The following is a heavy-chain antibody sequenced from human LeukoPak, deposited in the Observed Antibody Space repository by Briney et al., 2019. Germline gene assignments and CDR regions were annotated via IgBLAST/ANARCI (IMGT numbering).Heavy chain of an antibody. CDR1: GGSISSSSYY. V-gene: IGHV4-39*01. J-gene: IGHJ5*02. D-gene: IGHD2-15*01. CDR3: AREGEFCGSCYSNWFDP. CDR2: IYYRGCT. Sequence: SETLSLTCTVSGGSISSSSYYWGSIRQPPGKGLEWIGSIYYRGCTYYNPSPNSRVTISVDTSKNQFSLKLSSVTAADTAVYYCAREGEFCGSCYSNWFDPWGQGTLVAVPS.